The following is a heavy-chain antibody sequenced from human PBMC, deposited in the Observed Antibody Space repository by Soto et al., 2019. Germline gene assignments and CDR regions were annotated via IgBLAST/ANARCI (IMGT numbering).Heavy chain of an antibody. Sequence: GGSLRLSCTASGFTFGDDAMSWFRQAPGKGLEWVAFIRSKTYGEATQYAASVKGRFTISRDDSNNIAYLQMDGLKTDDTAVYYCSRGAHPLYYYDSSGFDYWGQGILVTVSS. CDR1: GFTFGDDA. D-gene: IGHD3-22*01. J-gene: IGHJ4*02. V-gene: IGHV3-49*03. CDR2: IRSKTYGEAT. CDR3: SRGAHPLYYYDSSGFDY.